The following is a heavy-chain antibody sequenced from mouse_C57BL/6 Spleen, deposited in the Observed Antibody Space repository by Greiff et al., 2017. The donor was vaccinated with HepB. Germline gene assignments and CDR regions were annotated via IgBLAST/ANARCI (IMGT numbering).Heavy chain of an antibody. D-gene: IGHD1-1*01. CDR3: ARGAGSSPWFAY. CDR2: IDPANGNT. V-gene: IGHV14-3*01. CDR1: GFNIKNTY. J-gene: IGHJ3*01. Sequence: EVKLVESVAELVRPGASVKLSCTASGFNIKNTYMHWVKQRPEQGLEWIGRIDPANGNTKYAPKFQGKATITADTASNTAYLQLSSLTSEDTAIYYCARGAGSSPWFAYWGQGTLVTVSA.